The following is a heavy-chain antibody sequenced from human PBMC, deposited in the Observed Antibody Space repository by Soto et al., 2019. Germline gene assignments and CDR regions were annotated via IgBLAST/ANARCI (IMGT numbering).Heavy chain of an antibody. CDR3: ARAPTRVGIWYFDY. J-gene: IGHJ4*02. CDR1: GGSISSYY. Sequence: SETLSLTCTVSGGSISSYYWSWIRQPPGKGLEWIGYIYYSGSTNYNPSLKSRVTISVDTSKNQFSLKLSSVTAADTAVYYCARAPTRVGIWYFDYWGQGTLVTVSS. CDR2: IYYSGST. V-gene: IGHV4-59*01. D-gene: IGHD7-27*01.